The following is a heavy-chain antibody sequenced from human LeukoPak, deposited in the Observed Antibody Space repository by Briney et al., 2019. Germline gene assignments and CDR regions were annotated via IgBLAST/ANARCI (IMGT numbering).Heavy chain of an antibody. CDR3: ARDGDYQASGSVFFDF. J-gene: IGHJ4*02. CDR2: IYHSGTA. V-gene: IGHV4-31*03. Sequence: PSETLSLTCTVSGVSISSGGFYWSWIRQPPGQGLEWIGYIYHSGTAYYNPSLKSRLSISVDTSENRFSLHLNSVTAADTAVYYCARDGDYQASGSVFFDFWGQGILVTVSS. CDR1: GVSISSGGFY. D-gene: IGHD3-10*01.